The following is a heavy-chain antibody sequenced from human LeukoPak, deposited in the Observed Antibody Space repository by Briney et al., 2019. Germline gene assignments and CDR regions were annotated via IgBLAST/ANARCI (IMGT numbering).Heavy chain of an antibody. Sequence: PSETLSLTCTVSGGSISSYYWSWIRRPPGKGLEWIGYIYYSGSTNYSPSLKSRLTISVDTSKNQFSLQLNSVTPDDTAVYYCARDGWPAFDYWGQGTLVTVSS. CDR1: GGSISSYY. V-gene: IGHV4-59*01. D-gene: IGHD2-15*01. CDR3: ARDGWPAFDY. CDR2: IYYSGST. J-gene: IGHJ4*02.